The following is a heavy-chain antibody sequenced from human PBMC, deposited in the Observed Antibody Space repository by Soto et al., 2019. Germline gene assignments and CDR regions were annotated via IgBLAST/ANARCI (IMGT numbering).Heavy chain of an antibody. J-gene: IGHJ6*02. Sequence: GGSLRLSCAASGFTFSSYGMHWVRQAPGKGLEWVAVISYDGSNKYYADSVKGRFTISRDNSKNTLYLQMNSLRAEDTAVYYCAKAGTYCSGGSCSRSDYYGMDVWGQGTTVTVSS. CDR2: ISYDGSNK. CDR1: GFTFSSYG. CDR3: AKAGTYCSGGSCSRSDYYGMDV. V-gene: IGHV3-30*18. D-gene: IGHD2-15*01.